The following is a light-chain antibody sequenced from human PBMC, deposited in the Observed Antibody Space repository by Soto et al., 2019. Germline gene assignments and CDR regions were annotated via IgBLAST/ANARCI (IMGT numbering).Light chain of an antibody. CDR3: QQYYNTPWT. Sequence: DIVMTQSPDSLAVSLGERATINCKSSQSVLYSSNNKNYLTWYQQKPEQPPKLLIYWASTRESGVPDRFSGSGSGTDFTLTISSLQAEDVAVYYCQQYYNTPWTFGQGTKVEIK. CDR2: WAS. V-gene: IGKV4-1*01. CDR1: QSVLYSSNNKNY. J-gene: IGKJ1*01.